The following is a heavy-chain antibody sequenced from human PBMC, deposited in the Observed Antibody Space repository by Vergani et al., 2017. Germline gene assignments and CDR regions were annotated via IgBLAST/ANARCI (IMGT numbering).Heavy chain of an antibody. Sequence: QVQLVQSGAEVKQPGSSVKVSCKASGGTFSSYAISWVRQAPGQGLEWMGGIIPIFGTANYAQKFQGRVTITADESTSTAYMELSSLSSEDTAVYYCASRDITIFGVVIIRGYYYYGMDVWGQGTTVTVSS. V-gene: IGHV1-69*01. J-gene: IGHJ6*02. CDR1: GGTFSSYA. CDR3: ASRDITIFGVVIIRGYYYYGMDV. CDR2: IIPIFGTA. D-gene: IGHD3-3*01.